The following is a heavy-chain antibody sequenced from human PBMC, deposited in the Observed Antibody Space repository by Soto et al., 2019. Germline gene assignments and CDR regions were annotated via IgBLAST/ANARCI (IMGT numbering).Heavy chain of an antibody. D-gene: IGHD6-19*01. CDR2: ISAYNGNT. V-gene: IGHV1-18*01. CDR3: AISSGWYKEGYYYYGMDV. J-gene: IGHJ6*02. CDR1: GYTFTSYG. Sequence: GASVKVSCKASGYTFTSYGISWVRQAPGQGLEWMGWISAYNGNTNYAQKLQGRVTMTTDTSTSTAYMELRSLRSDDTAVYYCAISSGWYKEGYYYYGMDVWGQGTTVTVSS.